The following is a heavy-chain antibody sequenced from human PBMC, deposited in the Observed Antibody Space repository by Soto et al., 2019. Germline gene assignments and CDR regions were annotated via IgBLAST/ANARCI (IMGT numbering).Heavy chain of an antibody. CDR2: ISYDGSNK. CDR3: AKDRFYYGSGSYVTDGMDV. J-gene: IGHJ6*02. Sequence: GGSLRLSCAASGFTFSSYGMHWVRQAPGKGLEWVAVISYDGSNKYYADSVKGRFTISRDNSKNTLYLQMNSLRAEDTAVYYCAKDRFYYGSGSYVTDGMDVWGQGTTVTVSS. D-gene: IGHD3-10*01. CDR1: GFTFSSYG. V-gene: IGHV3-30*18.